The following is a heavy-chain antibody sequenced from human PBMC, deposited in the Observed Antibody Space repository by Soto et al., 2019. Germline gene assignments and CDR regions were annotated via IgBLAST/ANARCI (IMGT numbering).Heavy chain of an antibody. J-gene: IGHJ5*02. D-gene: IGHD7-27*01. CDR1: GYTFTSYG. CDR2: ISAYNGNT. V-gene: IGHV1-18*01. Sequence: QVQLVQSGAEVKKPGASVKVSCKASGYTFTSYGISWVRQAPGQGLEWMGWISAYNGNTNYAQKLQGRVTMTTDTSTSTAYMELRSLRSNDTAVYYCARDYWGEDYRQTNWFDPWGQGTLVTVSS. CDR3: ARDYWGEDYRQTNWFDP.